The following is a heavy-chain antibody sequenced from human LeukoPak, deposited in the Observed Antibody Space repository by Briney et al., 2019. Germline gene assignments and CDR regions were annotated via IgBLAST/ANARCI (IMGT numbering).Heavy chain of an antibody. CDR2: IYYSGST. J-gene: IGHJ4*02. CDR3: ARVSTRTYDFWSGYYPSDFDY. Sequence: SETLSLTCTVSGGSISSYYWSWIRQPPGKGLEWIGYIYYSGSTNYNPSLKSRVTISVDTSKNQFSLKLSSVTAADTAVYYCARVSTRTYDFWSGYYPSDFDYWGQGTLVTVSS. D-gene: IGHD3-3*01. CDR1: GGSISSYY. V-gene: IGHV4-59*01.